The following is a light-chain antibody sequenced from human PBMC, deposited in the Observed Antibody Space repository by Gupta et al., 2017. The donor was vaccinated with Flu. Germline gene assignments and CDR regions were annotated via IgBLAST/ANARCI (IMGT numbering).Light chain of an antibody. CDR1: SSNVGAGYG. CDR2: GNT. J-gene: IGLJ1*01. V-gene: IGLV1-40*01. CDR3: QSYDSSLSAWV. Sequence: VTMCCAGSSSNVGAGYGVYWSQQRPGPAPQLLLFGNTNRPSVVPGRFSASKSGTSASLAITGIQPEDEADYYLQSYDSSLSAWVFGAGTKLTVL.